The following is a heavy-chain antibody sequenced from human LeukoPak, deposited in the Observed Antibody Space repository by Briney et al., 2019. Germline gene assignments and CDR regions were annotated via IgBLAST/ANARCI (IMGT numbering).Heavy chain of an antibody. D-gene: IGHD2-15*01. J-gene: IGHJ4*02. CDR3: ARGCSGGSCYDN. CDR1: GFTFNIYW. V-gene: IGHV3-74*01. CDR2: LNTDGSDT. Sequence: PGGSLRLSCAASGFTFNIYWMDWVRQAPGKGLIWVSRLNTDGSDTTYADSVKGRFTISRDNAKNTLYLQMNSLRAEDTAVYYCARGCSGGSCYDNWGQGTLVTVSS.